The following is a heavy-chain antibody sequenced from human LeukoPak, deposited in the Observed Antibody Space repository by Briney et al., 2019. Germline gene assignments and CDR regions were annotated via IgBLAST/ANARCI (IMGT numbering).Heavy chain of an antibody. D-gene: IGHD4-17*01. CDR3: ARHRDYGELMYTRFLDY. Sequence: GESLKISRQASGYTFTTYWIGWVRQMPGKGLEWVGIIYPGDSDIRYGPSFQGQVTISADRSINTAYLHFNSLQASDTAIYYCARHRDYGELMYTRFLDYWGQGTWSPSPQ. J-gene: IGHJ4*02. CDR1: GYTFTTYW. V-gene: IGHV5-51*01. CDR2: IYPGDSDI.